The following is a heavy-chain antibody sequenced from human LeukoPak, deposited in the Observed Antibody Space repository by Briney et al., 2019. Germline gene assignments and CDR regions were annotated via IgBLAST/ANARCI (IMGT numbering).Heavy chain of an antibody. J-gene: IGHJ4*02. CDR1: ASPFGGYD. CDR2: ISSSSSYI. V-gene: IGHV3-21*01. Sequence: GGSLRPSCPASASPFGGYDVNWVRQTPGKGLDSASSISSSSSYIYYADSVKGRFTISRDNAKNSLYLQMNSLRAEDTAVYYCARYSSGYYYEGWDYWGQGTLVTVSS. CDR3: ARYSSGYYYEGWDY. D-gene: IGHD3-22*01.